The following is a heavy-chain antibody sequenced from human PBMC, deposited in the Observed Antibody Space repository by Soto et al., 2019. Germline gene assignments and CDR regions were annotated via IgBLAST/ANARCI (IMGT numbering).Heavy chain of an antibody. CDR2: MNPGSGDT. J-gene: IGHJ5*02. D-gene: IGHD3-16*01. V-gene: IGHV1-8*01. CDR3: ARMETFGSLNWFDP. Sequence: RASVKVSCKASGYSFTNNDVSWVRQATGQGFEWMGWMNPGSGDTGYAQKFQGRVTMTRDISIATAYMELSSLRSDDTAIYYCARMETFGSLNWFDPWGQGTLVTVSS. CDR1: GYSFTNND.